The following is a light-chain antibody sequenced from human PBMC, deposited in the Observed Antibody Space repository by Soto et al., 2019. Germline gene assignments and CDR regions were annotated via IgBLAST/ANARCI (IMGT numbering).Light chain of an antibody. CDR3: QQYGSSPLT. V-gene: IGKV3-20*01. J-gene: IGKJ4*01. CDR2: GAS. Sequence: EIILTQSPGTLSLSPGERATLSCRASQNVNANFVAWHQHKPGRAPKLLIYGASNRATGISDRFSGSGSGTDFTLTISRVEPGDVAVYYCQQYGSSPLTFGGGTKVEIK. CDR1: QNVNANF.